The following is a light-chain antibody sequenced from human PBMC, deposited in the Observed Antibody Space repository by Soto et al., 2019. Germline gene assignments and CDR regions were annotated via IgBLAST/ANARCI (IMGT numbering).Light chain of an antibody. V-gene: IGKV3-15*01. CDR3: QQYKNWPLT. CDR2: GAS. CDR1: QSVSSN. J-gene: IGKJ4*01. Sequence: ETVMTQSPATLSVSPGERTTLSCRASQSVSSNLAWYQQRPGQAPRLLIYGASTRATGIPARFSGSGSGTEFTLTISSLQSEDLAFYYCQQYKNWPLTFGGGTKVAIE.